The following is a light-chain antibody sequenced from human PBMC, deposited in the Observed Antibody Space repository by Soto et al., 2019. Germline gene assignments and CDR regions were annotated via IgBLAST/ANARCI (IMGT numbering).Light chain of an antibody. V-gene: IGLV3-21*02. CDR1: NIGSKS. J-gene: IGLJ2*01. CDR3: QVWDSSSDRVV. Sequence: SYELTQLPSVSVAPGQTARITCGGNNIGSKSVHWYQQKPGQAPVLVVYDDSDQPSGIPERFSGSNSGNTATLTISRVEAGDEADYYCQVWDSSSDRVVFGGGTKLTVL. CDR2: DDS.